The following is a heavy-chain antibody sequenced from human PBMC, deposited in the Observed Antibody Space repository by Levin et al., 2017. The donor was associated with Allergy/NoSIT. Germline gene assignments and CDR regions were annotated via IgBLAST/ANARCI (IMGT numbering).Heavy chain of an antibody. V-gene: IGHV3-30*04. J-gene: IGHJ4*02. D-gene: IGHD3-10*01. Sequence: GGSLRLSCAASGFTFSSYAMHWVRQAPGKGLEWVAVISYDGSNKYYADSVKGRFTISRDNSKNTLYLQMNSLRAEDTAVYYCARDGLEGRRHPAGSGGAYWGQGTLVTVSS. CDR2: ISYDGSNK. CDR3: ARDGLEGRRHPAGSGGAY. CDR1: GFTFSSYA.